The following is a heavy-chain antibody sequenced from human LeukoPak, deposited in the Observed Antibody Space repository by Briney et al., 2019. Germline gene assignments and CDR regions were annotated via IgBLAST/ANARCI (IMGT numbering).Heavy chain of an antibody. Sequence: GGSLRLSCVASGFTFSGYWMSWVRQAPGKGPEWVANIKQDGSEIYYVGSVKGRFTISRDNAKNSLYLHMDSLRVEDTAVYYCARDKAVGPTLLDYWGQGTLVTVSS. V-gene: IGHV3-7*01. D-gene: IGHD1-26*01. CDR1: GFTFSGYW. CDR2: IKQDGSEI. J-gene: IGHJ4*02. CDR3: ARDKAVGPTLLDY.